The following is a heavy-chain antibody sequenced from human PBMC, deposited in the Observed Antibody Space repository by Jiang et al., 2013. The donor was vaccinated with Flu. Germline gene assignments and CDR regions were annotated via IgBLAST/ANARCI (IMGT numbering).Heavy chain of an antibody. V-gene: IGHV1-58*01. CDR3: AALNVYYYDSSGYDY. CDR2: IVVGSGNT. CDR1: SA. D-gene: IGHD3-22*01. J-gene: IGHJ4*02. Sequence: SAVQWVRQARGQRLEWIGWIVVGSGNTNYAQKFQERVTITRDMSTSTAYMELSSLRSEDTAVYYCAALNVYYYDSSGYDYWGQGTLVTVSS.